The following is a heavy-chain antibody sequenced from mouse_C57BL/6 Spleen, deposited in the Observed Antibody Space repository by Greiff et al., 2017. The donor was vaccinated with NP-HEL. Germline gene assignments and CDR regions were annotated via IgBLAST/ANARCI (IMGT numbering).Heavy chain of an antibody. V-gene: IGHV1-64*01. J-gene: IGHJ4*01. CDR1: GYTFTSYW. CDR3: AQGCYFHYCGSRYDYYAMDY. CDR2: IHPNSGST. Sequence: VQLQQPGAELVKPGASVKLSCKASGYTFTSYWMHWVKQRPGQGLEWIGMIHPNSGSTNYNEKFKSKATLTVDKSSSTAYMQLSSLTSEDSAVYYCAQGCYFHYCGSRYDYYAMDYGGKGTSVTVA. D-gene: IGHD1-1*01.